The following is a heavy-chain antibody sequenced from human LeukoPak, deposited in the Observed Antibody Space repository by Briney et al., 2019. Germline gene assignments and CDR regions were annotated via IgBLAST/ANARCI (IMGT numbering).Heavy chain of an antibody. CDR2: INTDGSTT. CDR1: GFTFSNSW. D-gene: IGHD1-26*01. CDR3: AKAMYRAAPTNFDY. V-gene: IGHV3-74*01. J-gene: IGHJ4*02. Sequence: PGGSLRLSCAASGFTFSNSWMHWVRQAPGKGLVWVSHINTDGSTTNYADSVKGRFTISRDNAKKTLYLQMNSLRAEDTAVYYCAKAMYRAAPTNFDYWGQGTLVTVSS.